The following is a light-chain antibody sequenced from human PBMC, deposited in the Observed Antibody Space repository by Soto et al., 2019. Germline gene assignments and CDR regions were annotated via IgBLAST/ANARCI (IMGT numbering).Light chain of an antibody. Sequence: QSVLTQPASVYGSPGQSITMSCTGTSSDVGYYNYVSWHQHHPGKAPKLIIYDVSNRPSGVSNRFSGSKTGNTASLTISGLQAEDEADYYCSSYTRTYTVVFGGGTKLTVL. J-gene: IGLJ2*01. V-gene: IGLV2-14*03. CDR3: SSYTRTYTVV. CDR1: SSDVGYYNY. CDR2: DVS.